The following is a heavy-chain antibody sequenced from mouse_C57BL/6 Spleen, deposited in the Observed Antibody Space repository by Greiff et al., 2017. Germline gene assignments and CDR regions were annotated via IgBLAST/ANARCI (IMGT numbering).Heavy chain of an antibody. J-gene: IGHJ3*01. V-gene: IGHV1-19*01. CDR2: INPYNGGT. Sequence: VQLQQSGPVLVKPGASVKMSCKASGYTFTDYYMNWVKQSHGKSLEWIGVINPYNGGTSYNQKFKGKATLTVDKSSSTAYMELNSLTSEDSSVYYCASDYGNYRFAYWGQGTLVTVSA. D-gene: IGHD2-1*01. CDR1: GYTFTDYY. CDR3: ASDYGNYRFAY.